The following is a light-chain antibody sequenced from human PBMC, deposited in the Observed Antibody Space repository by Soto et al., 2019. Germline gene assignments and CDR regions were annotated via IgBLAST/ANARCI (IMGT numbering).Light chain of an antibody. CDR2: DAS. CDR1: QSISSW. V-gene: IGKV1-5*01. CDR3: QQFGSSPPIT. Sequence: DIQMTQSPSTLSASVGDRVTITCRASQSISSWLAWYQQKPGKAPKLLIYDASSLESGVPSRFSGSGSGTDFTLTISSLQPEDFAVYYCQQFGSSPPITFGQGTRLEIK. J-gene: IGKJ5*01.